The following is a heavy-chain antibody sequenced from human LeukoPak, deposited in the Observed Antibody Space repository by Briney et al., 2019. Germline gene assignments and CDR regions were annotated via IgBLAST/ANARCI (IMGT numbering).Heavy chain of an antibody. D-gene: IGHD3-22*01. CDR2: IIPILGIA. J-gene: IGHJ4*02. V-gene: IGHV1-69*04. Sequence: GASVKVSCKASGGTFSSYAISWVRQAPGQGLEWMGRIIPILGIANYAQKFQGRVTITADKSTSTAYMELSSLRSEDTAVYYCARGALYYDSSGYDGPYFDYWGQGTLVTVSS. CDR3: ARGALYYDSSGYDGPYFDY. CDR1: GGTFSSYA.